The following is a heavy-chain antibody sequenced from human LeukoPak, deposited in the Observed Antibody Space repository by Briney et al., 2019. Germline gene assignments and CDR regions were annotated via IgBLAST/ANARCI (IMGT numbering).Heavy chain of an antibody. J-gene: IGHJ4*02. V-gene: IGHV4-30-4*01. CDR2: IYYSGST. D-gene: IGHD3-22*01. CDR3: ARVPTYYYDSSGYYFDY. Sequence: SETLSLTCTVSGGSISSGDYYWSWIRQPPGKGLEWIGYIYYSGSTYYNPSLKSRVTISVDTSKNQFSLKLSSVTAADTAVYYRARVPTYYYDSSGYYFDYWGQGTLVTVSS. CDR1: GGSISSGDYY.